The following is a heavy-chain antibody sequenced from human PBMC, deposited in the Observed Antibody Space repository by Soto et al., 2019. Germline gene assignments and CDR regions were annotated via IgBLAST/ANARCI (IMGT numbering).Heavy chain of an antibody. CDR1: GLTFSISW. V-gene: IGHV3-7*01. CDR2: INPAGNVQ. Sequence: VQLVESGGGLVQPGASLRLSCTASGLTFSISWMTWVRQAPGEGLEWVSNINPAGNVQHYADSVKERFTISRDNAKNSLFLQMSGLRVEDTAVCYCATANTPYAFDMWGQGTMVTVSS. J-gene: IGHJ3*02. CDR3: ATANTPYAFDM.